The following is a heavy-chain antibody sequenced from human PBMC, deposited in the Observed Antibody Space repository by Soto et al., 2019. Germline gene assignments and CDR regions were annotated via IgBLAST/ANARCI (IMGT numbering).Heavy chain of an antibody. CDR2: ISHSGDST. CDR1: GFIFNTYA. V-gene: IGHV3-23*01. Sequence: GGSLRLSCVASGFIFNTYAMSWVRQAPGKGLEWVSAISHSGDSTYYADSVKGRFTISRDNSKNTVYLQMSSLRDEDTAIYYCAKDRLYLPWFDPWGQGALVTVSS. CDR3: AKDRLYLPWFDP. D-gene: IGHD3-16*02. J-gene: IGHJ5*02.